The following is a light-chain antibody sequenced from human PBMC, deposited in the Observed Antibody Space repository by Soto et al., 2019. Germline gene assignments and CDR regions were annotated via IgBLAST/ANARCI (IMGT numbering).Light chain of an antibody. CDR3: QQYRRATRT. J-gene: IGKJ1*01. V-gene: IGKV3-20*01. CDR1: QGIXSNY. Sequence: EIVLTQSPGSLSLSPGESATLSCRARQGIXSNYLAWYQQKPGQAPSLLXYGASNRATGSPDRLSGSGSETDFTLTISRLDPEDFAAYYFQQYRRATRTFGQGTKVDIK. CDR2: GAS.